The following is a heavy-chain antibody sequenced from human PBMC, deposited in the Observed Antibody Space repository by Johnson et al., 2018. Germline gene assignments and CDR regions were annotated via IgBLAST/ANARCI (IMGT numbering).Heavy chain of an antibody. CDR2: IYSGGST. Sequence: EVQLLESGGGLVQPGGSLRLSCAASGFTVSSNYMSWVRQAPGKGLEWVSVIYSGGSTYYADSVKGRFTISRDNSKNTLYLQRNSLRAEDTAVFYCAKGSGLLYYYYYMDVGGKGTTVTVSS. D-gene: IGHD3-10*01. J-gene: IGHJ6*03. CDR1: GFTVSSNY. V-gene: IGHV3-66*02. CDR3: AKGSGLLYYYYYMDV.